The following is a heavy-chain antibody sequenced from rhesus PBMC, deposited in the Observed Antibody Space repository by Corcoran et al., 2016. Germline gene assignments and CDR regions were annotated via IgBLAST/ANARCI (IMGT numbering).Heavy chain of an antibody. D-gene: IGHD1-26*01. V-gene: IGHV4-106*01. J-gene: IGHJ6*01. CDR1: GGSISDDYY. CDR2: IYGSGGGT. Sequence: QVQLQESGPGLVKPSETLSLTCAVSGGSISDDYYWSWIRQPPGKGLEWIGYIYGSGGGTNYNPSLKNRFTISIDTSKNQFSLKLSPVTAADTAVYYCARVNWNYWLRGLDSWGQGVVVTVSS. CDR3: ARVNWNYWLRGLDS.